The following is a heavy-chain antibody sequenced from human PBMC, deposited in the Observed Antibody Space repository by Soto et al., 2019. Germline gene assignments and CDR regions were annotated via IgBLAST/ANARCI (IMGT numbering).Heavy chain of an antibody. V-gene: IGHV4-30-4*01. CDR2: IYDSGIT. CDR1: GGSVGSGEYY. D-gene: IGHD5-18*01. Sequence: QVQLQESGPGLVKPSQTLSLACTVSGGSVGSGEYYYSWIRQPPGKGLEWIGYIYDSGITNYTPSLKGLVTMSLDRSNNQASLKLSFVTAADTAVYFCARDVAHGYTENVWGQGTMVTVSS. J-gene: IGHJ3*01. CDR3: ARDVAHGYTENV.